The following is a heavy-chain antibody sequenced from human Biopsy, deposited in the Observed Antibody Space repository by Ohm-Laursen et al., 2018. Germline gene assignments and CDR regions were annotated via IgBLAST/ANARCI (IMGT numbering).Heavy chain of an antibody. CDR2: IIPLIGLT. Sequence: GSSVKVSCKASGGTSSNFAINWVRQAPGQGLECMGRIIPLIGLTNYAQKFQGRVTITADKFTNTVYMELRGLRSDDTAVYFCARDCNGDNCGVDFWGQGTLVTVS. V-gene: IGHV1-69*04. CDR3: ARDCNGDNCGVDF. CDR1: GGTSSNFA. J-gene: IGHJ4*02. D-gene: IGHD2-15*01.